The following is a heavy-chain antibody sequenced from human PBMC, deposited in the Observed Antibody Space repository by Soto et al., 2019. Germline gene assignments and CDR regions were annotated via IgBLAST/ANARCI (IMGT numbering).Heavy chain of an antibody. CDR1: GFTFSSYA. CDR2: ISGSGGST. CDR3: AKDYYDSSGYYLTGYNWFDP. J-gene: IGHJ5*02. V-gene: IGHV3-23*01. D-gene: IGHD3-22*01. Sequence: GGCLRLSCAASGFTFSSYAMSWVRQAPGKGLEWVSAISGSGGSTYYADSVKGRFTISRDNSKNTLYLQMNSLRAEDTAVYYCAKDYYDSSGYYLTGYNWFDPWGQGTLVTVS.